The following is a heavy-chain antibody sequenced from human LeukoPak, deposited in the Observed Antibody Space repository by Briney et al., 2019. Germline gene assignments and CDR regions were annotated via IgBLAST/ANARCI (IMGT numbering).Heavy chain of an antibody. CDR2: ISGSGGST. V-gene: IGHV3-23*01. CDR3: AAAKGGYYDSSGYYGFVY. CDR1: GFTFSSYW. Sequence: GGSLRLSCAASGFTFSSYWMHWVRQAPGKGLEWVSAISGSGGSTYYADSVKGRFTISRDNSKNTLYLQMNSLRAEDTAVYYCAAAKGGYYDSSGYYGFVYWGQGTLVTVSS. D-gene: IGHD3-22*01. J-gene: IGHJ4*02.